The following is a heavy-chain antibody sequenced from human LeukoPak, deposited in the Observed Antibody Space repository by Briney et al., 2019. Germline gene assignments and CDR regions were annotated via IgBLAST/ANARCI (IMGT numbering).Heavy chain of an antibody. D-gene: IGHD3-3*01. CDR2: ITRKSYGGTT. Sequence: PGGSLRLSCTASGHTSDDYTVTWVRQAPGKGLEWVGFITRKSYGGTTEYAASVKGRFTISRDDSKSIAHLEMSSLKTEDTGVYYCSHSGKYDFWSGTFWGQGTLVIVSS. CDR1: GHTSDDYT. J-gene: IGHJ4*02. V-gene: IGHV3-49*04. CDR3: SHSGKYDFWSGTF.